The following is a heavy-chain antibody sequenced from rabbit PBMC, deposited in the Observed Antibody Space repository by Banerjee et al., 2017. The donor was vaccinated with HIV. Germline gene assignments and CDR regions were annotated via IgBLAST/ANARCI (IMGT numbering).Heavy chain of an antibody. Sequence: RQAPGKGLQWIGYIYSGSDVTFYASWAKGRFTISKTSSTTVTLQMTSLTAADTANYFCARSYSGGNDFSNFWGQGTLVTVS. V-gene: IGHV1S40*01. D-gene: IGHD7-1*01. CDR2: IYSGSDVT. J-gene: IGHJ3*01. CDR3: ARSYSGGNDFSNF.